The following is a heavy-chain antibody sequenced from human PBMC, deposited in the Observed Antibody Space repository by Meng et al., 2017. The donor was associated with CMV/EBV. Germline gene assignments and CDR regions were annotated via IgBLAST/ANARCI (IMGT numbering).Heavy chain of an antibody. J-gene: IGHJ4*02. Sequence: GPGPVKPTPTLSLNVTGPVWSFILGSYYWSWIRQPAGKGLEWIGRINTSGSTNYNPSLKSRVTISVDPSKNQFSLKLSSVTAADTAVYYCARAAWEGYGYYYFDYWGQGTLVTVSS. D-gene: IGHD5-18*01. CDR2: INTSGST. V-gene: IGHV4-61*02. CDR1: VWSFILGSYY. CDR3: ARAAWEGYGYYYFDY.